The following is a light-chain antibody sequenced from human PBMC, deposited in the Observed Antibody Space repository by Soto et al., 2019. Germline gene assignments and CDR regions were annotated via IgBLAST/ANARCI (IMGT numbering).Light chain of an antibody. CDR3: QQYNNWPPWT. CDR2: GAS. Sequence: EIVLTQSPGTLSLSPGERATLSCRASQSVSSSYLAWYQQKPGQSPRLLIFGASSRATGTPDRFSGSGSGTDFTLTISRLEPEDFAVYYCQQYNNWPPWTFGQGTKVEIK. J-gene: IGKJ1*01. CDR1: QSVSSSY. V-gene: IGKV3-20*01.